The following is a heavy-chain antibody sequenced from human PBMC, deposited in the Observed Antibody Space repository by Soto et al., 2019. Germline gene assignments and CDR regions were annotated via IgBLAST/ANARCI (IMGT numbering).Heavy chain of an antibody. Sequence: GESLKISCKGSGYTFTNYWIGWVRQMPGKGLEWMGIIYPGDSDTKYNPSFQGQVTISADKSITTTYLRWTSLKASDTAIHYCAASIFYYGMDVWGQGTTVTVSS. CDR3: AASIFYYGMDV. CDR2: IYPGDSDT. V-gene: IGHV5-51*01. J-gene: IGHJ6*02. CDR1: GYTFTNYW.